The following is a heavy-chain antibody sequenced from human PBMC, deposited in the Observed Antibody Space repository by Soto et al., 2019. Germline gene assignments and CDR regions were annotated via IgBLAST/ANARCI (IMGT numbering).Heavy chain of an antibody. Sequence: EVQLVESGGGLVQPGGSLRLSCAASGFTFNIYEMNWVRQAPGKGLEWVSYISGSGGETYYADSVKGRFTVSGDNAKNSLFLQMNNLRVEDTAVYYCVTAPWNNAYCGQGTLVTVSS. CDR3: VTAPWNNAY. J-gene: IGHJ4*02. CDR2: ISGSGGET. V-gene: IGHV3-48*03. CDR1: GFTFNIYE. D-gene: IGHD1-1*01.